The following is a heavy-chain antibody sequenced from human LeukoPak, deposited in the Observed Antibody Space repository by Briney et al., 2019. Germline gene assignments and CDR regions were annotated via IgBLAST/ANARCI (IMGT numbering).Heavy chain of an antibody. CDR1: GFTFSNAW. V-gene: IGHV3-48*02. J-gene: IGHJ6*02. CDR2: ISTSSSTI. D-gene: IGHD1-26*01. CDR3: ARVVGLRPLGYDMDV. Sequence: PGGSLRLSCAASGFTFSNAWMNWVRQAPGKGLEWVSYISTSSSTIFYADSVKGRFTISRDNAKNSLYLQMNSLRDEDTAVYFCARVVGLRPLGYDMDVWGQGTTVTVSS.